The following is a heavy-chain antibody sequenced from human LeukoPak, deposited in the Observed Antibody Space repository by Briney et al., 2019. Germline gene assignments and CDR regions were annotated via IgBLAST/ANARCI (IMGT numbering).Heavy chain of an antibody. Sequence: PGGSLRLSFTVSGFTVSTNSMTWVRQPPGKGLEWLSLIYNGGTTYYADSVKGRLSISRDNSKNILYLQMNRLRAEDTAVYYCARRGYGDYAPFDYWGQGALVTVSS. CDR2: IYNGGTT. CDR1: GFTVSTNS. CDR3: ARRGYGDYAPFDY. D-gene: IGHD4-17*01. J-gene: IGHJ4*02. V-gene: IGHV3-66*04.